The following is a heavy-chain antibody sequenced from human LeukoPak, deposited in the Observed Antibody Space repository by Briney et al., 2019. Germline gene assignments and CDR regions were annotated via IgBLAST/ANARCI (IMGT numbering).Heavy chain of an antibody. CDR1: GYSISSGYY. CDR2: IYHSGTT. J-gene: IGHJ4*02. CDR3: VRGVATVVNRFDY. Sequence: SETLSLTCAVSGYSISSGYYWGWIRQPPGKGLEWIGSIYHSGTTYYNSSLKSRVTISVDTPKNQFSLNLNSVTAADTAVYYCVRGVATVVNRFDYWGQGTLVTVSS. V-gene: IGHV4-38-2*01. D-gene: IGHD5-12*01.